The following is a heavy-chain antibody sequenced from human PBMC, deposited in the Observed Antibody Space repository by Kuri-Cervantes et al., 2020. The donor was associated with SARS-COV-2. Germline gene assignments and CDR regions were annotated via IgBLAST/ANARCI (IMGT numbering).Heavy chain of an antibody. CDR3: ARPRWYYYGMDV. Sequence: GGSLRLSCAASGFTFSSYAMSWVRQAPGKGLEWVAFIRYYGSNKYYADSVKGRFTISRDNSKNTLYLQMNSLRAEDTAVYYCARPRWYYYGMDVWGQGTTVTVSS. V-gene: IGHV3-33*08. J-gene: IGHJ6*02. CDR2: IRYYGSNK. D-gene: IGHD4-23*01. CDR1: GFTFSSYA.